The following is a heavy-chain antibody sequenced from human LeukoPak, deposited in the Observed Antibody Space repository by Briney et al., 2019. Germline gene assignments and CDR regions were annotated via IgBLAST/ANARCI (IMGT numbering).Heavy chain of an antibody. V-gene: IGHV3-53*01. Sequence: GGSLRLSCAASGFTVSNNYMSWVRQAPGKGLEWVSLIYSGGSTYYADSVKGRFTISRDNSKNTLYLQMNSLRAEDTAVYYCAKPPGLRRLDPWGQGTLVTVSS. CDR1: GFTVSNNY. CDR3: AKPPGLRRLDP. J-gene: IGHJ5*02. D-gene: IGHD5-12*01. CDR2: IYSGGST.